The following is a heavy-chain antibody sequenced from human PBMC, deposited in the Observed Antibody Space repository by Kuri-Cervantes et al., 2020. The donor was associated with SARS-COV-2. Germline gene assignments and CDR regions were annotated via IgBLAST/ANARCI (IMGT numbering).Heavy chain of an antibody. CDR2: ISAYNGNT. D-gene: IGHD2-8*01. CDR1: GYTFTSYG. J-gene: IGHJ6*02. Sequence: ASVKVSCKASGYTFTSYGISWVRQAPGQGSEWMGWISAYNGNTNYAQKLQSRVTMTRNTSISTAYMELSSLRSEDTAVCYCARTMVYANYYYYYGMDVWGQGTTVTVSS. CDR3: ARTMVYANYYYYYGMDV. V-gene: IGHV1-18*04.